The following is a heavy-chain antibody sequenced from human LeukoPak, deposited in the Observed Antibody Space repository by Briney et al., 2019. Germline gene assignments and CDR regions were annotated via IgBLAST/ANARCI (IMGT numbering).Heavy chain of an antibody. CDR3: ARGAVLRIVGATLRAFDI. J-gene: IGHJ3*02. Sequence: GASVKVSCKTSGYSFINFGISWVRQAPGQGLEWMGGISAYNGNTNYVQNLQGRVTMTTDTSTSTAYMELRSLRSDDTAVYYCARGAVLRIVGATLRAFDIWGQGTMVTVSS. D-gene: IGHD1-26*01. CDR2: ISAYNGNT. CDR1: GYSFINFG. V-gene: IGHV1-18*01.